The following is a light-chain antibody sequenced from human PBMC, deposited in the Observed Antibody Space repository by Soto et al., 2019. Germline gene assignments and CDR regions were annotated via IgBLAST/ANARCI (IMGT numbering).Light chain of an antibody. J-gene: IGLJ1*01. CDR1: SSNIGAGYD. CDR2: GNS. CDR3: QSYDSSLGYV. V-gene: IGLV1-40*01. Sequence: QSVLTQPPSVSGAPGQRVTISCTGSSSNIGAGYDVHWYQQLPGTAPKLLIYGNSNRPSGVPDRFSGSKSGTSASLAITGLQAEDEADYYCQSYDSSLGYVXGTGTKVTVL.